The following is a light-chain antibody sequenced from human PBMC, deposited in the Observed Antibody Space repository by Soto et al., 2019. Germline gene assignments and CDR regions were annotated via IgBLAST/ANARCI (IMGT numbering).Light chain of an antibody. Sequence: DIQMTQSPSSLSASVGDRVTITCRASQSITNYLNWYQQKPGKAPKLLIYAASSLHGGVPSRFSGSGSGTDFALTISSLQPEDFATYYCHQSFSDPWTFGQGTKVEIK. V-gene: IGKV1-39*01. CDR3: HQSFSDPWT. CDR2: AAS. CDR1: QSITNY. J-gene: IGKJ1*01.